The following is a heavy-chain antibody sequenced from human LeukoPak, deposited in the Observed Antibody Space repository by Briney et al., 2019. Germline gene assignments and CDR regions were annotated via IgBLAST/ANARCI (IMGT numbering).Heavy chain of an antibody. D-gene: IGHD2-2*02. V-gene: IGHV3-23*01. CDR3: AKTRYIPPSVDYADY. CDR1: GFTLRTGP. Sequence: GGSLRLSCAATGFTLRTGPITRVRQAPGKGLEWVSAITGSGASTYYADSVRGRFTISRDSSKNTLYLQMNSLRAEDTAVYYCAKTRYIPPSVDYADYWGQGTLVTVSS. J-gene: IGHJ4*02. CDR2: ITGSGAST.